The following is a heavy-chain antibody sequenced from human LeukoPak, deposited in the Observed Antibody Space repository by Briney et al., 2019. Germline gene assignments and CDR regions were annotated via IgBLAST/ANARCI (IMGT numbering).Heavy chain of an antibody. J-gene: IGHJ4*02. D-gene: IGHD1-26*01. CDR2: FDPEDGET. CDR3: ATEILKWELRTSDY. Sequence: ASVKVSCKVSGYTLTELSMHWVRQAPGKGLEWMGGFDPEDGETIYAQKFQGRVTMTEDTSTDTAYMELSSPRYEDTAVYYCATEILKWELRTSDYWGQGTLVTVSS. V-gene: IGHV1-24*01. CDR1: GYTLTELS.